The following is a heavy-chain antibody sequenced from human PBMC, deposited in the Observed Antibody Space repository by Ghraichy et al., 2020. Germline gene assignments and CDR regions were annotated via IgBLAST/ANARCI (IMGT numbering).Heavy chain of an antibody. D-gene: IGHD1-26*01. J-gene: IGHJ4*02. CDR1: GFTFSSYG. CDR2: IRYDGSNK. CDR3: AKEVGGSYGSYFDY. Sequence: GESLNISCAASGFTFSSYGMHWVRQAPGKGLEWVAFIRYDGSNKYYADSVKGRFTISRDNSKNTLYLQMNSLRAEDTAVYYCAKEVGGSYGSYFDYWGQGTLVTVSS. V-gene: IGHV3-30*02.